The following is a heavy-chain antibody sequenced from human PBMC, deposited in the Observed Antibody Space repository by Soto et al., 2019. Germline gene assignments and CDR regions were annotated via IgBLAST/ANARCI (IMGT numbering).Heavy chain of an antibody. D-gene: IGHD6-19*01. CDR3: VRFSAVAGTVGGYYYYYGMDV. CDR1: GYTFTSYY. V-gene: IGHV1-46*01. Sequence: ASVKVSCKASGYTFTSYYMHRVRQAPGQGLEWMGIINPSGGSTSYAQKLQGRVTMTRDTSTSTVYMELSSLRSEDTAVYYCVRFSAVAGTVGGYYYYYGMDVWGQGTTVTVSS. J-gene: IGHJ6*02. CDR2: INPSGGST.